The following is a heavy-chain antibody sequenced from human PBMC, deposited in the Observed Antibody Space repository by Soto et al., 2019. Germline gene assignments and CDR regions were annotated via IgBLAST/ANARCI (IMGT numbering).Heavy chain of an antibody. D-gene: IGHD3-10*01. Sequence: QVQLVQSGAEVKKPGASVKVSCKASGYTFTSYGISWVRQAPGQGLEWMGWISAYNGNTNYAQKLQGRVTMTTDTSTSTAYMELRSLRSDDTAVYYCARDLPALWFGELPPPYYYYYGMDVWGQGTTVTVSS. V-gene: IGHV1-18*01. J-gene: IGHJ6*02. CDR3: ARDLPALWFGELPPPYYYYYGMDV. CDR1: GYTFTSYG. CDR2: ISAYNGNT.